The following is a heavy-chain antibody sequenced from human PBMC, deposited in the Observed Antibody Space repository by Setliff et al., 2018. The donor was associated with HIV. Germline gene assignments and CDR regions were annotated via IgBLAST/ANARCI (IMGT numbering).Heavy chain of an antibody. CDR2: IIPIFGTA. D-gene: IGHD3-10*01. CDR3: AREGKFRYYYYMDV. CDR1: GGSFSSYA. J-gene: IGHJ6*03. Sequence: ASVKVSCKASGGSFSSYAISWVRQAPGQGLEWMGGIIPIFGTAKYAQKFQGRVTITTDESTSTAYMELSSLRSEDTAVYYCAREGKFRYYYYMDVWGKGTTVTAP. V-gene: IGHV1-69*05.